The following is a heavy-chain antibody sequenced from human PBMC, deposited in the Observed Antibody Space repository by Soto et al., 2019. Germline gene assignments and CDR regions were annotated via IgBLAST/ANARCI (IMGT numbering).Heavy chain of an antibody. CDR3: ARGRVEKNGDHYYYYYMDV. V-gene: IGHV1-18*01. Sequence: QVQLVQSGAEVKKPGASVKVSCKASGSTFTSYGISWVRQAPGQGLEWMGWISASNGNTNYAQKLQGRVNMTTDTSTSTADMELRSLRSDDTAVYYCARGRVEKNGDHYYYYYMDVWGKGTTVAVSS. J-gene: IGHJ6*03. D-gene: IGHD4-17*01. CDR2: ISASNGNT. CDR1: GSTFTSYG.